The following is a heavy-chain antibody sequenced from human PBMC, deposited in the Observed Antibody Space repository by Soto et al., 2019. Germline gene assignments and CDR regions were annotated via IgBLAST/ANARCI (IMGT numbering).Heavy chain of an antibody. J-gene: IGHJ4*02. CDR3: AKARKGSDCLKD. CDR1: GFTFKNYA. D-gene: IGHD2-21*01. Sequence: EVQLLESGGGLVQPGGSLRLSCSVSGFTFKNYAMSWVRQAPGKGLEWVSTISGSGENTYYSDSVKGRFTLSRDNSKNTLSLQMNSLRAEDTAVYYCAKARKGSDCLKDWGQGTQVTVSS. V-gene: IGHV3-23*01. CDR2: ISGSGENT.